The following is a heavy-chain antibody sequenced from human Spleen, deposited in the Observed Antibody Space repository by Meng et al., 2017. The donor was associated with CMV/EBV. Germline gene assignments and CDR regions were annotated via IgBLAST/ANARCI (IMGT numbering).Heavy chain of an antibody. D-gene: IGHD3-10*01. CDR1: GFAFSGYY. CDR3: ARVAGRFGYYGMDV. V-gene: IGHV3-30*14. CDR2: ISYDGNDI. Sequence: GGSLRLSCAASGFAFSGYYMSWVRQAPGKGLEWVAVISYDGNDIYYADSVKGRFTISRDNSKNTLLLQMNSLRAEDTAVYYCARVAGRFGYYGMDVWGQGTTVTVSS. J-gene: IGHJ6*02.